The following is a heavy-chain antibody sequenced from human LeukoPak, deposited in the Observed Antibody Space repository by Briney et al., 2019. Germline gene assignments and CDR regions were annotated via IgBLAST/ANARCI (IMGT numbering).Heavy chain of an antibody. CDR2: INPNSGGT. CDR1: GYTFTGYY. J-gene: IGHJ1*01. D-gene: IGHD3-16*01. CDR3: ARSQFRTTNSGAWGFQP. Sequence: ASVKVSCKASGYTFTGYYMHWVRQAPGQELEWMGWINPNSGGTNYAQKFQGRVTLTRDTSITTAYMELSRLRPDDTAVYYCARSQFRTTNSGAWGFQPWGQGTLVTVSS. V-gene: IGHV1-2*02.